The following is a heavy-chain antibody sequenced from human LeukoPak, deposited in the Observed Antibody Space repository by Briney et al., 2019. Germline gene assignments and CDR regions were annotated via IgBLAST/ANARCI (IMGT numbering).Heavy chain of an antibody. J-gene: IGHJ4*02. CDR1: GGSFSGYY. V-gene: IGHV4-34*01. Sequence: SETLSLTSAVYGGSFSGYYWSWIRRPPGKELEWIGVINHSGSTNYNPSLKSRVTISVDTSKNQLSLKLSSVTAADTAVYYCARGSAYDYVWGSYRFAARGNYFDYWGQGTLVTVSS. CDR2: INHSGST. D-gene: IGHD3-16*02. CDR3: ARGSAYDYVWGSYRFAARGNYFDY.